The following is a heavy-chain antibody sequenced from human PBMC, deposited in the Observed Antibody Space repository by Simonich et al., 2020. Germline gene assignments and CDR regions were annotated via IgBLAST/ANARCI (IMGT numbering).Heavy chain of an antibody. D-gene: IGHD7-27*01. CDR2: IKQDGSEK. V-gene: IGHV3-7*01. J-gene: IGHJ6*03. Sequence: EVQLVESGGGLVQPGGSLRLSCAASGFTFSSYWMSWVRQAPGKGLEWVANIKQDGSEKYYVDSVKGRFTISRDNAKNSLYLPVNSLRAEDTAVYYCARDGLGTAYYYYMDVWGKGTTVTVSS. CDR1: GFTFSSYW. CDR3: ARDGLGTAYYYYMDV.